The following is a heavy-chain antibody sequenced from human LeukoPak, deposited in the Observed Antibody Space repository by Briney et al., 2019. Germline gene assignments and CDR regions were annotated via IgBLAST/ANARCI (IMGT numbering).Heavy chain of an antibody. CDR3: ARVLYSSGWYFDY. D-gene: IGHD6-19*01. CDR2: IIPIFGTA. V-gene: IGHV1-69*05. CDR1: GGTFSSYA. Sequence: GASVKVSCRASGGTFSSYAISWVRQAPGQGLEWMGGIIPIFGTANYAQKFQGRVTITTDESTSTAYMELSSLRSEDTAVYYCARVLYSSGWYFDYWGRGTLVTVSS. J-gene: IGHJ4*02.